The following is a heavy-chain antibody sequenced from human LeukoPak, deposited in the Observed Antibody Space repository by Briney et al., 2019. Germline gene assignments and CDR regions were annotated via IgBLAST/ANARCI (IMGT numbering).Heavy chain of an antibody. D-gene: IGHD6-13*01. CDR2: ISYDATNK. Sequence: PGTSLRLSCAASGFTFSSSDMHWVRQAPGKGLEWVAVISYDATNKYYADSVKGRFTLSRDNSKNTLYLQTNTLRDEDTAVYYCAKASSSYFYYFEYWGQGTLVTVSS. V-gene: IGHV3-30*18. J-gene: IGHJ4*02. CDR1: GFTFSSSD. CDR3: AKASSSYFYYFEY.